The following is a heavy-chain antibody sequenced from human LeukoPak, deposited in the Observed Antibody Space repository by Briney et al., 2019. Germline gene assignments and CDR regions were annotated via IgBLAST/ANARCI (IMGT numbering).Heavy chain of an antibody. D-gene: IGHD3-16*01. J-gene: IGHJ5*02. CDR3: ARDQGGERCFDP. CDR1: GFTFSSYV. Sequence: GGSLRLSCAASGFTFSSYVMSWVRQAPGKGLEWVSSISSGSSFICYADSVKGRFTTSRDNAKNSIYLKMNSLRAEDTAIYYCARDQGGERCFDPWGQGTLVTVSS. V-gene: IGHV3-21*01. CDR2: ISSGSSFI.